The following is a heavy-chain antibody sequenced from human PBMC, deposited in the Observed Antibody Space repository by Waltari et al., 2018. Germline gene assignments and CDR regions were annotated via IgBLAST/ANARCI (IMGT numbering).Heavy chain of an antibody. J-gene: IGHJ4*02. Sequence: QLQLHQSGPGLVKPSESLSLTRVVSGDSMSGSDFWSWVRQSPRKGLEWIGQVHRTGRTNYNPSLAGRVTVSIDTSNKQFSLTVSSPTAADTAIYYCARDRGRGLYLDSWDQGTLVTVSP. D-gene: IGHD2-15*01. CDR2: VHRTGRT. CDR1: GDSMSGSDF. V-gene: IGHV4-4*02. CDR3: ARDRGRGLYLDS.